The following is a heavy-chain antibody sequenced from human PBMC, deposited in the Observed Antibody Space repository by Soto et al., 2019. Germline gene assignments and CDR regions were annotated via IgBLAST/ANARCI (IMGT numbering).Heavy chain of an antibody. Sequence: QLQLQESGPGLVKPSETLSLTCTVSGGSISSSSYYWGWIRQPPGKGLEWIGSIYYSGSTYYNPSLKSRDTISVDTSKNQFSRKLSSVTAADAAVYYCARLLTSYYCMDVWGKGTTVTVSS. J-gene: IGHJ6*03. CDR3: ARLLTSYYCMDV. V-gene: IGHV4-39*01. D-gene: IGHD3-9*01. CDR2: IYYSGST. CDR1: GGSISSSSYY.